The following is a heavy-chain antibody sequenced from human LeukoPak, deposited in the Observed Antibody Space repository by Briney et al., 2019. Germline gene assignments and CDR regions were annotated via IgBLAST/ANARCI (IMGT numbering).Heavy chain of an antibody. V-gene: IGHV4-31*03. Sequence: NPSETLSLTCTVSGGSISSGGYYWSWIRQHPGKGLEWIGYIYYSGSTYYNPSLKSRVTISVDTSKNQFSLKLSSVTAADTAVYYCARSGGGSGLLDYWGQGTLVTVSS. J-gene: IGHJ4*02. CDR1: GGSISSGGYY. D-gene: IGHD1-26*01. CDR2: IYYSGST. CDR3: ARSGGGSGLLDY.